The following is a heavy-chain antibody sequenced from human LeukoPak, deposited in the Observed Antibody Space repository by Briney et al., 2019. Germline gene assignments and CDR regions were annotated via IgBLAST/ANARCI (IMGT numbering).Heavy chain of an antibody. D-gene: IGHD5-24*01. Sequence: GGSLRLTCAAAGVTFSSYASSSGSDTPRGGGWCGSTIPGMGGDTYYKDSVRGGVTISRDNSKNTLYLQMNSLRAEDTPVYYCAKWLRVATTYFAFWGQGTLVPVSP. CDR1: GVTFSSYA. CDR3: AKWLRVATTYFAF. J-gene: IGHJ4*02. CDR2: IPGMGGDT. V-gene: IGHV3-23*01.